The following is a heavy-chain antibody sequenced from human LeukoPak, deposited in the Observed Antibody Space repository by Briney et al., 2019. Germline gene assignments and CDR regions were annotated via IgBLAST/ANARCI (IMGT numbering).Heavy chain of an antibody. CDR2: ISDSGSTI. V-gene: IGHV3-11*01. CDR3: AREMEGDYGSGTFFDL. D-gene: IGHD3-10*01. Sequence: GGSLRLSCAASEFVFSDYYMSWIRQAPGKVLEWVSYISDSGSTIYYADSVKGRFTISRDNVKNSLYLQMSGLRAEDTAVYYCAREMEGDYGSGTFFDLWGQGNMVTVSS. CDR1: EFVFSDYY. J-gene: IGHJ4*02.